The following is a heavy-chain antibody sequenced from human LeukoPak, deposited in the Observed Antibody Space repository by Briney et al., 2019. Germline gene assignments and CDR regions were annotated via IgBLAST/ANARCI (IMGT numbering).Heavy chain of an antibody. V-gene: IGHV3-23*01. J-gene: IGHJ4*02. CDR3: AKAGTMIVVVYYFDY. Sequence: GGSLRLSCAASGFTFSSYSMNWVRQAPGKGLEWVSAISGSGGSTYYADSVKGRFTISRDNSKNTLYLQMNSLRAEDTAVYYCAKAGTMIVVVYYFDYWGQGTLVTVSS. CDR2: ISGSGGST. CDR1: GFTFSSYS. D-gene: IGHD3-22*01.